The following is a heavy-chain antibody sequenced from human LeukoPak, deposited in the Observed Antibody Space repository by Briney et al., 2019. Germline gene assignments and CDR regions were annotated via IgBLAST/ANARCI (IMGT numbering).Heavy chain of an antibody. J-gene: IGHJ4*02. D-gene: IGHD3-16*01. CDR3: ARLALDGGNYFDY. CDR1: GYSFTTYW. V-gene: IGHV5-51*01. Sequence: GESLKISCQASGYSFTTYWIGWVRQMPGKSLEWMGIIYPGDFDIRYSPSFQGQVTFSTDKSISTAYLQWNSLKASDTAMYYCARLALDGGNYFDYWGQGTLVSVSS. CDR2: IYPGDFDI.